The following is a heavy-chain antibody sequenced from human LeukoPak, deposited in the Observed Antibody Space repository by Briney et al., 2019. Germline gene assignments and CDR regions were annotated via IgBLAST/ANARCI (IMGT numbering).Heavy chain of an antibody. Sequence: SQTLSLTCTVSGGSISSGSYYWSWIRQPAGKGLEWIGRIYTSGSTNYNPSLKSRVTISVDTSKNQFSLKLSSVTAADTAVCYCARSHDYGDYWGYWGQGTLVTVSS. D-gene: IGHD4-17*01. V-gene: IGHV4-61*02. CDR1: GGSISSGSYY. J-gene: IGHJ4*02. CDR2: IYTSGST. CDR3: ARSHDYGDYWGY.